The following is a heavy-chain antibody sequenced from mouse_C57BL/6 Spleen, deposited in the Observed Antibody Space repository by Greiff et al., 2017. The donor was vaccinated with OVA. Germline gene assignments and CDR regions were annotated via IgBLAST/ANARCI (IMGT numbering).Heavy chain of an antibody. J-gene: IGHJ2*01. CDR2: INPNNGGT. D-gene: IGHD1-1*01. V-gene: IGHV1-22*01. Sequence: VQLQQSGPELVKPGASVKMSCKASGYTFTDYNMHWVKQSHGKSLEWIGYINPNNGGTSYNQKFKGKATLTVNKSSSTAYMELRSLTSEDSAVYYCARRGGSSPYFDDWGQGTTLTVSS. CDR3: ARRGGSSPYFDD. CDR1: GYTFTDYN.